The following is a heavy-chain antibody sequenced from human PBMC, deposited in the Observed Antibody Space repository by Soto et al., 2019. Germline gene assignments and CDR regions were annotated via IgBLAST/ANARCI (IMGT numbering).Heavy chain of an antibody. CDR3: ATWHLLEHAYDI. V-gene: IGHV3-53*01. Sequence: DVQLVESGGGLIQPGGSLRLSCVASGLTVSGKKYMAWVRQAPGKGPEWVSGVYDIDGTYYADSVRGRFTTSIDSSRTTVYLQMRDLRPEDTALYVCATWHLLEHAYDIWGQGTMVTVSS. CDR2: VYDIDGT. J-gene: IGHJ3*02. D-gene: IGHD1-26*01. CDR1: GLTVSGKKY.